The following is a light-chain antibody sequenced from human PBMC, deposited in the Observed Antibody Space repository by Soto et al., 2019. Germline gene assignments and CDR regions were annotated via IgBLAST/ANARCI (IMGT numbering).Light chain of an antibody. Sequence: PGERVTLSCRASQSVSSSYLTWYQQKLGQAPRLLIFAASSRATGIPDRFSGSGSGTDFTLTISRLDPEDFAVYYCQQNSTSRSWTFGQGTKVDIK. V-gene: IGKV3-20*01. J-gene: IGKJ1*01. CDR3: QQNSTSRSWT. CDR2: AAS. CDR1: QSVSSSY.